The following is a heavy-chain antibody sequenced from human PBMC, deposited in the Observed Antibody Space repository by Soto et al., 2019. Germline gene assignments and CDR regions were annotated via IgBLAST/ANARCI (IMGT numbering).Heavy chain of an antibody. Sequence: GESLKISCKGSGYKFSSDWIGWVRQIPGKSLEWMGIIYPGDSDTRYSPSFQGQVTISADNSISTAYLQWSSLKASDSAIYYCARVGATWYGYFHHWGQGTLVTVSS. CDR3: ARVGATWYGYFHH. J-gene: IGHJ1*01. CDR1: GYKFSSDW. CDR2: IYPGDSDT. D-gene: IGHD6-13*01. V-gene: IGHV5-51*01.